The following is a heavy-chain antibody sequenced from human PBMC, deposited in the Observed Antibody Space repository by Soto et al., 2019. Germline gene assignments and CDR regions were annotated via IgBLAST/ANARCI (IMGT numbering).Heavy chain of an antibody. J-gene: IGHJ4*02. V-gene: IGHV1-18*01. CDR1: GYSLTTHA. CDR3: ATGYYGSGTLFYFDY. CDR2: ISSFNAYT. Sequence: QVQLVQSEAELKKPGASVRVSCTSSGYSLTTHAISWVRQAPGQGLEWMGWISSFNAYTNYAQSFQGRVTMTTDSSTRTTYMDLKNLRSDDTAIYYCATGYYGSGTLFYFDYWGQGTLVTVSS. D-gene: IGHD3-10*01.